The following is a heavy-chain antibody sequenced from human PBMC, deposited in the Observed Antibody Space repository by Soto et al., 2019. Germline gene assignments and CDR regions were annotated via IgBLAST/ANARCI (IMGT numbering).Heavy chain of an antibody. CDR2: IYYSGST. CDR3: ARGGGYDLYYYYGMDV. Sequence: SETLSLTCTVSGGSISSYYWSWIRQPPGKGLEWIGYIYYSGSTNYNPSLKSRVTISVDTSKNQFSLKLSSVTAADTAVYYCARGGGYDLYYYYGMDVWGQGTTVTVSS. D-gene: IGHD5-12*01. CDR1: GGSISSYY. V-gene: IGHV4-59*08. J-gene: IGHJ6*02.